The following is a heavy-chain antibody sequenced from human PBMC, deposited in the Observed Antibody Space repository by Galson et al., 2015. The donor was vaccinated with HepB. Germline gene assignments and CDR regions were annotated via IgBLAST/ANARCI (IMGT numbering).Heavy chain of an antibody. CDR2: IYYSGST. CDR3: ARLGCSGGSCYDIDY. J-gene: IGHJ4*02. V-gene: IGHV4-39*01. D-gene: IGHD2-15*01. Sequence: ETLSLTCTVSGGSISSSSYYWGWIRQPPGKGLEWIGSIYYSGSTYYNPSLKSRVTISVDTPKNQFSLKLSSVTAADTAVYYCARLGCSGGSCYDIDYWGQGTLVTVSS. CDR1: GGSISSSSYY.